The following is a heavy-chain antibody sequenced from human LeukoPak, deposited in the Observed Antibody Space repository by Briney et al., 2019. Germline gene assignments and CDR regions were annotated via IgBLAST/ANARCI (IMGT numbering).Heavy chain of an antibody. CDR1: GFTFSSYA. Sequence: GGSLRLSCAASGFTFSSYAMFWVRQAPGKGLEYVSAINPNGGGTYYANSVRGRFTISRDNSKNTLYLQMNSLRAEDTAVYYCAKRHDFWSGFHYYFDYWGQGTLVTVSS. CDR2: INPNGGGT. D-gene: IGHD3-3*01. J-gene: IGHJ4*02. CDR3: AKRHDFWSGFHYYFDY. V-gene: IGHV3-64*01.